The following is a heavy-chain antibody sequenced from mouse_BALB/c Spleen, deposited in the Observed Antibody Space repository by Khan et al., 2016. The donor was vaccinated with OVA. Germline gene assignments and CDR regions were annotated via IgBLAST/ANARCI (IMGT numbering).Heavy chain of an antibody. CDR3: ASTTIVRYSAMDY. D-gene: IGHD1-1*01. CDR2: IDPANGHT. Sequence: EVQLQQSGAELVKPGASVKLSCTASGFTIKDTYMHWVKQRPEQGLEWIARIDPANGHTKYDPKFQGKATITADTSSSTAYLQLSSLTCEDSAVYYCASTTIVRYSAMDYWGQGTTVTVSS. V-gene: IGHV14-3*02. CDR1: GFTIKDTY. J-gene: IGHJ4*01.